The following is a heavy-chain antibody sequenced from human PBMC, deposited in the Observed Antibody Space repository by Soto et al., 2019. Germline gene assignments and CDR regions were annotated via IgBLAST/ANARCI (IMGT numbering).Heavy chain of an antibody. J-gene: IGHJ6*02. CDR2: INHSGST. D-gene: IGHD3-3*01. Sequence: PSETLSLTCGVYGGSFSGYYWSWIRQPPGKGLEWIGEINHSGSTNYNPSLKSRVTISVDTSKNQFSLKLSSVTAADTAVYYCARDIGVVRYYYYGMDVWGQGTTVTVSS. CDR3: ARDIGVVRYYYYGMDV. CDR1: GGSFSGYY. V-gene: IGHV4-34*01.